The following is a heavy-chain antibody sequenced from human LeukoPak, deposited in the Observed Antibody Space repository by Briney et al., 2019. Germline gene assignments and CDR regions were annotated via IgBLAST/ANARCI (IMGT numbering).Heavy chain of an antibody. CDR2: IKQDGSEK. J-gene: IGHJ4*02. Sequence: GESLRLSCAASGFTFSNYWMSWVRQAPGKGLEWVAIIKQDGSEKYSVDSVKGRFIISRDNAKNSLYLQMNRLRAEDTAVYYCARDSLEYTTSSAAYWGQGTLVTVSS. CDR1: GFTFSNYW. V-gene: IGHV3-7*01. CDR3: ARDSLEYTTSSAAY. D-gene: IGHD6-6*01.